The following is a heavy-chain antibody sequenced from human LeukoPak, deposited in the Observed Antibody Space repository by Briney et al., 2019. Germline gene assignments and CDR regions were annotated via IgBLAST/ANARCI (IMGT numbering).Heavy chain of an antibody. V-gene: IGHV4-59*12. CDR3: ARGRSQTKYSSSPPLDY. D-gene: IGHD6-6*01. J-gene: IGHJ4*02. CDR1: GGSISSYY. Sequence: TSETLSLTCTVSGGSISSYYWSWIRQPPGKGLEWIGYTYYSGSTNYNPSLKSRVTISVDTSKNQFSLKLSSVAAADTAVYYCARGRSQTKYSSSPPLDYWGQGTLVTVSS. CDR2: TYYSGST.